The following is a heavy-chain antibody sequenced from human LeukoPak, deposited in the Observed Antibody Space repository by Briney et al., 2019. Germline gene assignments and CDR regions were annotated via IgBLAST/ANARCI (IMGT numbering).Heavy chain of an antibody. CDR3: ARGGLRTPFDP. CDR1: GFTVSSKH. J-gene: IGHJ5*02. V-gene: IGHV3-66*01. CDR2: IYSGGST. Sequence: QAGGSLRLSCAASGFTVSSKHMNWVRQAPGKGLEWVSVIYSGGSTYYADSVKGRFTISRDNSKNTLYLQMNSLRAEDTAVYYCARGGLRTPFDPWGQGTLVTVSS. D-gene: IGHD5/OR15-5a*01.